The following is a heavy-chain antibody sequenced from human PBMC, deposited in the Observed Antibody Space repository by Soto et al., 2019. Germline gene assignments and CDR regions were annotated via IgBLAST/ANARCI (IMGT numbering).Heavy chain of an antibody. CDR1: GGSISSGGYY. CDR3: ARESYYDSSGYSLVFDY. D-gene: IGHD3-22*01. CDR2: IYYSGST. J-gene: IGHJ4*02. V-gene: IGHV4-31*03. Sequence: QVQLQESGPGLVKPSQTLSLTCTVSGGSISSGGYYWSWIRQHPGKGLEWIGYIYYSGSTYYNPSLKSRVTTSVDTSKNQFSLKLSSVTAADTAVYYCARESYYDSSGYSLVFDYWGQGTLVTVSS.